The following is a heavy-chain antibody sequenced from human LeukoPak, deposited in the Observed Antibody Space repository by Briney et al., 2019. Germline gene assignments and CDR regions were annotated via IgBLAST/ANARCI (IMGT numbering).Heavy chain of an antibody. CDR3: ARMAIVVVPAAMNANY. CDR2: INPNSGGT. D-gene: IGHD2-2*01. V-gene: IGHV1-2*06. J-gene: IGHJ4*02. Sequence: ASVKVSCKASGYTFTGYYMHWVRQAPGQGLEWMGRINPNSGGTNYAQKFQGRVTMTRDTSISTACMELSRLRSDDTAVYYCARMAIVVVPAAMNANYWGQGTLVTVSS. CDR1: GYTFTGYY.